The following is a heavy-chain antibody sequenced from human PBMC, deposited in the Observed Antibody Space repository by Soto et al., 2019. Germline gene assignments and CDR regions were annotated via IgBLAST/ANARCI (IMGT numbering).Heavy chain of an antibody. CDR2: IYHSGST. V-gene: IGHV4-30-2*01. D-gene: IGHD5-18*01. CDR1: GGSISSGGYS. CDR3: AGGRWIQTTYYYYGMDV. J-gene: IGHJ6*02. Sequence: KTSETLSLTCAVSGGSISSGGYSWSWIRQPPGKGLGWIGYIYHSGSTYYNPSLKSRVTISVDRPKNQFSLKLSSVTAADTAVYYCAGGRWIQTTYYYYGMDVWGQGTTVTVSS.